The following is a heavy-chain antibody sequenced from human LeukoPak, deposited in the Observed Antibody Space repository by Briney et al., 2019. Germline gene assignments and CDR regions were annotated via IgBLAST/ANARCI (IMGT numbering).Heavy chain of an antibody. J-gene: IGHJ4*02. CDR1: GFTFSSHW. Sequence: GGSLRLSCAASGFTFSSHWIHWVRQAPGKGLVWVSGINRDGSSTSYADSVKGRFTISRDNAKNTLYLQMNSLRAEDTAVYYCARRSGNEPFDYWGQGTLVTVSS. CDR3: ARRSGNEPFDY. D-gene: IGHD5-12*01. V-gene: IGHV3-74*01. CDR2: INRDGSST.